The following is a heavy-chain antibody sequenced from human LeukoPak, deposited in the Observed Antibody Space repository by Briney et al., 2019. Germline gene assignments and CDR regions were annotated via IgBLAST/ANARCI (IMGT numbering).Heavy chain of an antibody. CDR1: GXTFSRYW. D-gene: IGHD2-15*01. J-gene: IGHJ4*02. CDR3: AGSGGGHPYYFDF. V-gene: IGHV3-7*05. Sequence: GGSLRLSCAASGXTFSRYWMTWVRQAPGKGPEWVANIKEDGNEVYSADSVKGRFTISRDNARNSLYLQMNSLRAEDTAVYYCAGSGGGHPYYFDFWGQGTLVTVSS. CDR2: IKEDGNEV.